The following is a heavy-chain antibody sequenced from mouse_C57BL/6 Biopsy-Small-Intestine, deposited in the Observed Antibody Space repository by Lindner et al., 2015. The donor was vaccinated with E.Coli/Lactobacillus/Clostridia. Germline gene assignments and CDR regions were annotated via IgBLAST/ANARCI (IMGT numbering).Heavy chain of an antibody. Sequence: VQLQESGGDLVKPGGSLKLSCAASGFTFSDYGMHWVRQAPEKGLEWVAYISSGSSTIYYADTVKGRFTISRDNAKNTLFLQITSLRSEDTAMYYCARRSLDGYFFDYWGQGTTLTVSS. D-gene: IGHD2-3*01. CDR3: ARRSLDGYFFDY. J-gene: IGHJ2*01. V-gene: IGHV5-17*01. CDR2: ISSGSSTI. CDR1: GFTFSDYG.